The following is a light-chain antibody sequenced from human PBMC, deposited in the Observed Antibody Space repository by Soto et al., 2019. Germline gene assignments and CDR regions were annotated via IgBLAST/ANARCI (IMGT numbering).Light chain of an antibody. CDR2: WAS. V-gene: IGKV4-1*01. CDR3: QQYYDSPFT. J-gene: IGKJ3*01. Sequence: DIVMIQSPDSLAVSLGERATVNCKCSQSVLYRSNNKNYLAWYQRKPGQPPKLLISWASTRESGVPDLFSGSGSGTDFTLTISSLQAEDVAIYSCQQYYDSPFTFGPGTKVDIK. CDR1: QSVLYRSNNKNY.